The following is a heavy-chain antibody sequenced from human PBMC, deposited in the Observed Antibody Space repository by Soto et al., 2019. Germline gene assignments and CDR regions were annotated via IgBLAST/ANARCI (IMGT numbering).Heavy chain of an antibody. CDR2: IYPGDSDT. J-gene: IGHJ6*02. CDR3: ARSVRSGSFPYYYYAMDV. D-gene: IGHD3-10*01. V-gene: IGHV5-51*01. CDR1: GYSFTSYW. Sequence: PGESLKISCKGSGYSFTSYWIGWVRQMPGKGLEWMGIIYPGDSDTRYSPSFQGQVAISADKSISTAYLQWSSLKASDTAMYYCARSVRSGSFPYYYYAMDVWGQGTTVTVSS.